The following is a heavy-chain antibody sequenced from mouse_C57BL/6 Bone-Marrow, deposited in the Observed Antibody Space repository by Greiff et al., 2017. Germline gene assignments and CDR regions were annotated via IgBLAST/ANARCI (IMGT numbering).Heavy chain of an antibody. Sequence: EVKLVESEGGLVQPGSSMKLSCTASGFTFRDYYMAWVRQVPEKGLEWVANINYDGSSTYYLDSLKSRFIISRDNAKNILSLQMSSLQSEDTATYYCARGEYYGSAWFAYWGQGTLVTVSA. CDR1: GFTFRDYY. J-gene: IGHJ3*01. V-gene: IGHV5-16*01. CDR2: INYDGSST. D-gene: IGHD1-1*01. CDR3: ARGEYYGSAWFAY.